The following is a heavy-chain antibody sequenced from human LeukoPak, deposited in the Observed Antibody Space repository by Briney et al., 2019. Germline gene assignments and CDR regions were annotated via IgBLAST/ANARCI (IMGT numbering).Heavy chain of an antibody. CDR3: ARGPLGVPSYYDFWSGYRAGYYYYYMDV. D-gene: IGHD3-3*01. CDR1: GGTFSSYA. V-gene: IGHV1-69*01. CDR2: IIPVFGTA. Sequence: GSSVKVSCKASGGTFSSYAISWVRQAPGQGLEWMGGIIPVFGTANYAQKFQGRVTITADESTSTAYMELSSLRSEDTAVYYCARGPLGVPSYYDFWSGYRAGYYYYYMDVWGKGATVTVSS. J-gene: IGHJ6*03.